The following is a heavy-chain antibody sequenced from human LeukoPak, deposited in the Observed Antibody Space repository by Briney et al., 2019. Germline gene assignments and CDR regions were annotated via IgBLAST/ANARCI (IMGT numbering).Heavy chain of an antibody. J-gene: IGHJ4*02. D-gene: IGHD3-22*01. CDR2: ISGSGSRP. V-gene: IGHV3-23*01. CDR1: GITLSNYG. CDR3: AKRGVVIRVILVGFHKEAYYFDS. Sequence: PGGSLRLSCAVSGITLSNYGMSWVRQAPGKGLEWVAGISGSGSRPNYADSVKGRFTISRDNAKNTLYLQMNSLRAEDTAVYFCAKRGVVIRVILVGFHKEAYYFDSWGQGALATVSS.